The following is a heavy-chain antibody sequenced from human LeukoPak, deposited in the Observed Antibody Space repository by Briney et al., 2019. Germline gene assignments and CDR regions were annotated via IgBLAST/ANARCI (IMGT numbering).Heavy chain of an antibody. CDR3: ARSQSPHVASITMIVGAIDSFDI. V-gene: IGHV2-70*11. CDR1: GFSLSTTGMC. CDR2: ISWDGDK. D-gene: IGHD3-22*01. J-gene: IGHJ3*02. Sequence: SGPALVNPTQTLTLTSTFSGFSLSTTGMCLSWIPHLPGSAMDWLSGISWDGDKYYSTSLKTRLTISKDTSKKQVVLTMTCMDPVDTATYYCARSQSPHVASITMIVGAIDSFDIWGQGTMVTVSS.